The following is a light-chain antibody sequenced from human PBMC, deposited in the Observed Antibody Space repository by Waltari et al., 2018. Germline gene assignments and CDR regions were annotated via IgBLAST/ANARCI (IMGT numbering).Light chain of an antibody. CDR3: QQYGSSSFT. V-gene: IGKV3-20*01. Sequence: EIVLTQSPGTLSLSPGERATLSCRASQSVSSSYLAWYQQKPGQAPRLLIYGASSRATGSPDRFSGSGSGTDCTLTVSRLEPEDFAVYYCQQYGSSSFTFGQGTKLEIK. CDR2: GAS. CDR1: QSVSSSY. J-gene: IGKJ2*01.